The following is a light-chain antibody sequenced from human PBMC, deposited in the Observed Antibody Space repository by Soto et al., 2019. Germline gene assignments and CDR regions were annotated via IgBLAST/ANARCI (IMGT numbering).Light chain of an antibody. CDR3: QQRSNWIT. CDR2: DAS. Sequence: EIVLTRSPATLSLSPGERATLSCRASQSVSTYLGWYQQKPGQAPRLLIYDASNRATGIPARFSGSGSGTDFTLTISSLEPEDFAVYYCQQRSNWITFGQGTRLE. J-gene: IGKJ5*01. CDR1: QSVSTY. V-gene: IGKV3-11*01.